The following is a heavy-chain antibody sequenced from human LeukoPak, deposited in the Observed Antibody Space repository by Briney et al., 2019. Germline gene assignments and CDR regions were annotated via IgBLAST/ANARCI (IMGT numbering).Heavy chain of an antibody. CDR2: INPSGGST. V-gene: IGHV1-46*01. CDR3: ARDPMATIFTHSNWFDP. D-gene: IGHD5-24*01. J-gene: IGHJ5*02. Sequence: ASVKVSCKASGYTFTSYGISWVRQAPGQGLEWMGLINPSGGSTNYAQKFQGRVTMTRDTSISTAYMELSRLRSDDTAVYYCARDPMATIFTHSNWFDPWGQGTLVTVSS. CDR1: GYTFTSYG.